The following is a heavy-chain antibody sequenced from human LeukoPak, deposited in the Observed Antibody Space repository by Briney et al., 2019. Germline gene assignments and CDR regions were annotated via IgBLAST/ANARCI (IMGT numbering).Heavy chain of an antibody. J-gene: IGHJ4*02. V-gene: IGHV3-48*03. Sequence: GGSLRLSCAASGFTFSSYEMNWVRQAPGKGLEWVSYISSSGSTIYYADSVKGRFTISRDNSKNTLYLQMNSLRAEDTAVYYCAKLSTLTGIQLWSPYFDYWGQGTLVTVSS. CDR1: GFTFSSYE. CDR3: AKLSTLTGIQLWSPYFDY. CDR2: ISSSGSTI. D-gene: IGHD5-18*01.